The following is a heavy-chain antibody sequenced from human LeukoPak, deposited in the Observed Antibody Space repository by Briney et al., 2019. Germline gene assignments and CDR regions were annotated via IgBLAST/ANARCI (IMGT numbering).Heavy chain of an antibody. CDR1: GFTFSSYW. CDR2: IKQDGSGK. Sequence: PGGSLRLSCAASGFTFSSYWMNWVRQAPGKGLEWVANIKQDGSGKYYVDSVKGRFTISRDNAKNSLYLQMNSLRAEDTAVYYCARVRTSVTNHFDYWGQGTQVTVSS. D-gene: IGHD4-11*01. CDR3: ARVRTSVTNHFDY. V-gene: IGHV3-7*05. J-gene: IGHJ4*02.